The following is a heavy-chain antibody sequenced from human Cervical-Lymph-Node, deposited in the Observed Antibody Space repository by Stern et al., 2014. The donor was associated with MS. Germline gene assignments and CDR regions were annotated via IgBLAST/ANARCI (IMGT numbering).Heavy chain of an antibody. CDR3: AKTAANSLFDY. CDR2: IAYDGNTK. V-gene: IGHV3-30*18. CDR1: GFSFTKYG. Sequence: VQLLGSRGGVVPPGRSLGLSCAASGFSFTKYGMQWVSQAPGEGLEWIAAIAYDGNTKYYSESVKGRFSISRDNSRNTLFLHMSGLRLEDTAIYYCAKTAANSLFDYWGQGTLVTGSS. J-gene: IGHJ4*02. D-gene: IGHD2-15*01.